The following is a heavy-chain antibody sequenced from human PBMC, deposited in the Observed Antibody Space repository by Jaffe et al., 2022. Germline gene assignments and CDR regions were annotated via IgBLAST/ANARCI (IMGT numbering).Heavy chain of an antibody. CDR2: INAGNGNT. J-gene: IGHJ5*02. CDR3: ARSAWFRELSWSWFDP. D-gene: IGHD3-10*01. Sequence: QVQLVQSGAEVKKPGASVKVSCKASGYTFTSYAMHWVRQAPGQRLEWMGWINAGNGNTKYSQKFQGRVTITRDTSASTAYMELSSLRSEDTAVYYCARSAWFRELSWSWFDPWGQGTLVTVSS. CDR1: GYTFTSYA. V-gene: IGHV1-3*01.